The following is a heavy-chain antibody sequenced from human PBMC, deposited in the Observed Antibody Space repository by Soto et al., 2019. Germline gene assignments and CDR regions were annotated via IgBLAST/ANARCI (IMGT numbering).Heavy chain of an antibody. J-gene: IGHJ6*02. CDR2: INPNSGDT. D-gene: IGHD3-3*02. Sequence: ASVKVSCKVSGHSFTGHYMHWVRQAPGQGLEWMGWINPNSGDTNYARKFQGRVTMTRDTSIKTVYMELSSLRSDDTAVYYCAXALIGFLDWLPDNYYYGMDVWGQGTTVTVSS. CDR3: AXALIGFLDWLPDNYYYGMDV. CDR1: GHSFTGHY. V-gene: IGHV1-2*02.